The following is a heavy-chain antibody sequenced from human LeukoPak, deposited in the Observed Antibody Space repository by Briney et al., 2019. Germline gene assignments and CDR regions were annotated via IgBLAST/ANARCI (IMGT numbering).Heavy chain of an antibody. J-gene: IGHJ4*02. V-gene: IGHV1-58*01. CDR2: IVVGSGNT. CDR1: GFTFTSSA. D-gene: IGHD2-8*02. Sequence: SVKVSCKASGFTFTSSAVQWVRQGRGQRLEWIGWIVVGSGNTNYAQKFQERVTITRDMSTSTAYMELSSLRSEDTAVYYCAAVDPSSTTGFDYWGQGTLVTVSS. CDR3: AAVDPSSTTGFDY.